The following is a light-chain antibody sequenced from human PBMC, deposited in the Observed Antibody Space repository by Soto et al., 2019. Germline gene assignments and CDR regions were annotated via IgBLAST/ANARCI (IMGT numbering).Light chain of an antibody. CDR2: GAS. CDR1: QSVRSN. Sequence: EIVMTQSPATLSVSPGERATLSCRASQSVRSNLAWYQQKPGQAPRLLIYGASTRATGIPARFTGSGSGTEFTLTISSLQSEDFAVYYCQHYNNWPLTFGGGTEVEIK. V-gene: IGKV3-15*01. CDR3: QHYNNWPLT. J-gene: IGKJ4*01.